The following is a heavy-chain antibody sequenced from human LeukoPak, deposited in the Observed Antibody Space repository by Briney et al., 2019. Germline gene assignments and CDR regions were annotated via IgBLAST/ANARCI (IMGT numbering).Heavy chain of an antibody. Sequence: LRLSCAASGFTLGSYWRSWIRQPPGKGLEWIGEINHSGTTNYNPSLKGRVTISVDTSKNQFSLNLNSVTAADTAVYYCASVLRFIWGQGTMVTVSS. V-gene: IGHV4-34*01. CDR3: ASVLRFI. CDR2: INHSGTT. J-gene: IGHJ3*02. CDR1: GFTLGSYW. D-gene: IGHD3-3*01.